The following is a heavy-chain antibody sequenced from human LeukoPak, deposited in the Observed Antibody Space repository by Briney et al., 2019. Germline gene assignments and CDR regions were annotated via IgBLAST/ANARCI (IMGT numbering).Heavy chain of an antibody. CDR2: IFGSGDTT. V-gene: IGHV3-23*01. CDR3: AKRNTMVRGGPCFDY. D-gene: IGHD3-10*01. Sequence: GGSLRLSCAASGFTFSSYAVNWVRQAPGKVLEWVSIIFGSGDTTYYADSVKGRFTVSRDNSKNTLYLQMNSLRPEDTAIYYCAKRNTMVRGGPCFDYWGQGLLVTVSS. CDR1: GFTFSSYA. J-gene: IGHJ4*02.